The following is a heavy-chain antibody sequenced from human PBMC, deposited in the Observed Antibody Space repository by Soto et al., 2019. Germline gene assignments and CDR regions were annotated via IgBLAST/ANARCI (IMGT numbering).Heavy chain of an antibody. Sequence: SETLSLTCTVSGGSISSYYWSWIRQPPGKGLEWIGYIYYSGSTNYNPSLKSRVTISVDTSKNQFSLKLSSVTAADTAVYYCARDTAMVTNDAFDIWGQGTMVTVSS. J-gene: IGHJ3*02. CDR3: ARDTAMVTNDAFDI. CDR2: IYYSGST. D-gene: IGHD5-18*01. CDR1: GGSISSYY. V-gene: IGHV4-59*01.